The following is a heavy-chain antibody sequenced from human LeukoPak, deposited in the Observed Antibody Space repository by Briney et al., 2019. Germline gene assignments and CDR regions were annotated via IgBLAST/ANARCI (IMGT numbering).Heavy chain of an antibody. CDR2: ISSRSDYI. Sequence: GGSLRVSCAASGFTFSDYTMNWVRQAPGKGLEWVSSISSRSDYIHYADSVKGRFTISRDNPKNSLFLQMNSLRADDTAVYYCARGSSGGDNWGQGTLVTVSS. D-gene: IGHD3-22*01. J-gene: IGHJ4*02. V-gene: IGHV3-21*01. CDR1: GFTFSDYT. CDR3: ARGSSGGDN.